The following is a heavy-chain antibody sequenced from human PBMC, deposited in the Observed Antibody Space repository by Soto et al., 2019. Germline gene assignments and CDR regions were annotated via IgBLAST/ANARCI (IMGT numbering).Heavy chain of an antibody. Sequence: QVQLVQSGAEVKKPGSSVKVSCKASGGTFSSYAIGWVRQAPGQGLEWMGGIIPIFGTANYAQKFQGRVTITADESTSTAYMELSSLRSEDTAVYYCARDKGNYDSSGYYYGYYYYGMDVWGQGTTVTVSS. CDR2: IIPIFGTA. CDR3: ARDKGNYDSSGYYYGYYYYGMDV. D-gene: IGHD3-22*01. CDR1: GGTFSSYA. V-gene: IGHV1-69*01. J-gene: IGHJ6*02.